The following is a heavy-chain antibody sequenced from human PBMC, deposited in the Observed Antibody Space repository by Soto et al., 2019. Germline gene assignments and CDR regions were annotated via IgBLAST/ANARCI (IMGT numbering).Heavy chain of an antibody. CDR2: IIPIFGTT. Sequence: QVQLVQSGAEVKKPGSSVKVSCKASGGTFSSYAISWVRQAPGQGLEWMGGIIPIFGTTNYAQKFQGRVTITADKSTSTAYMELSSLRSEDTAVYYCARGRYCSGGSCSDFDYWGQGTLVTVSS. CDR1: GGTFSSYA. J-gene: IGHJ4*02. D-gene: IGHD2-15*01. CDR3: ARGRYCSGGSCSDFDY. V-gene: IGHV1-69*06.